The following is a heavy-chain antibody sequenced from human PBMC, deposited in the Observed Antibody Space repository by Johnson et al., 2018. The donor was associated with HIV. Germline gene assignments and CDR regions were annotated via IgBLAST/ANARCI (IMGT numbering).Heavy chain of an antibody. CDR3: ARDTKSGSYLEGTGAFDI. CDR1: G. V-gene: IGHV3-64*01. D-gene: IGHD3-10*01. J-gene: IGHJ3*02. CDR2: ISSNGGST. Sequence: VLLVESGGGVVQPGGSLRLSCDDYGMSWVRQAPGKGLEYVSAISSNGGSTYYANSVKGRFTISRDNSKNTLYLQMGSLRAEDMAVYYCARDTKSGSYLEGTGAFDIWGQGTMVTVSS.